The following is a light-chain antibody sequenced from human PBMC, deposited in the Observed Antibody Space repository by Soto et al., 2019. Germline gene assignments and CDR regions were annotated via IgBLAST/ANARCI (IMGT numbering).Light chain of an antibody. J-gene: IGLJ1*01. CDR3: CSSAGGGTYV. Sequence: QSVLTQPASVSGPPGQSIAISCTGTSSDVGSYDLVSWYQQHPGKAPKLMIYEVTKRPSGVSSRFSGSKSGNTASLTISGLQAEDDADYYCCSSAGGGTYVFGTGTKVTVL. V-gene: IGLV2-23*02. CDR1: SSDVGSYDL. CDR2: EVT.